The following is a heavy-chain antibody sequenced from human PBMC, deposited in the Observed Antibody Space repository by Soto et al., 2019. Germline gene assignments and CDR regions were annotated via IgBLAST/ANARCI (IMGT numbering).Heavy chain of an antibody. J-gene: IGHJ4*02. D-gene: IGHD2-21*02. Sequence: QVHLVESGGGMVQPGTSLRLSCTASGFTFNSLSRHWVRQRPDKGLEWVAVISFDGRVTYYADFVKGRFTVSRDNSKNTIYLQVNSLRAEDTDVYYCAREPYGDSQYFDYWGQGTLVTVSS. V-gene: IGHV3-30*04. CDR1: GFTFNSLS. CDR2: ISFDGRVT. CDR3: AREPYGDSQYFDY.